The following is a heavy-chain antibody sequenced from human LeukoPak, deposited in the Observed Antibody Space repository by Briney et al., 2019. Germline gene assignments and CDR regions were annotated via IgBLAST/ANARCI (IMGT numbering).Heavy chain of an antibody. CDR3: ARGVVVPAAMSWFDP. Sequence: RASVKVSCKASGGTFSSYAISWVRQAPGQGLEWMGGIIPIFGTANYAQKFQGRVTITADESTSTAYMELSSLRSEDTAVYYCARGVVVPAAMSWFDPWGQGTLVTVSS. J-gene: IGHJ5*02. V-gene: IGHV1-69*13. D-gene: IGHD2-2*01. CDR2: IIPIFGTA. CDR1: GGTFSSYA.